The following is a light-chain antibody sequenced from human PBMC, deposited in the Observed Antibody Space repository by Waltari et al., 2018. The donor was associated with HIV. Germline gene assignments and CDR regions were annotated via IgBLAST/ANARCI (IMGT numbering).Light chain of an antibody. CDR3: QQYDR. CDR2: DAS. J-gene: IGKJ4*01. V-gene: IGKV1-33*01. Sequence: DIQMTQSPSSLSASVGDRVTITCQASQDISNYLNWYQQKPGKAPKLLIYDASNLETGVPSRFSGSGSGTDFTFTISSLQPEDIATYYCQQYDRFGGGTKVEIK. CDR1: QDISNY.